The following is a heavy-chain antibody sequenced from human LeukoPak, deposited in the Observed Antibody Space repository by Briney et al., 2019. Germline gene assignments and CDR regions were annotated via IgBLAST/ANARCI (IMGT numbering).Heavy chain of an antibody. V-gene: IGHV3-21*01. D-gene: IGHD2-2*01. CDR2: TNSRSTFI. J-gene: IGHJ4*02. CDR3: VRERDCSSNSCVAYFFDL. Sequence: GGSLRLSCAASGFTFDDYGMSWVRQSPGKGLEWVSSTNSRSTFIWYADSVKGRFTTSRDNAKNSLYLQMNSLTVEDTAVYYCVRERDCSSNSCVAYFFDLWGQGTLVTVSS. CDR1: GFTFDDYG.